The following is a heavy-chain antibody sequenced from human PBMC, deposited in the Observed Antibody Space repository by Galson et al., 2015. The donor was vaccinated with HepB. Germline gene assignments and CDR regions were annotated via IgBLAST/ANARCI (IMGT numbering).Heavy chain of an antibody. CDR2: ISYDGSNK. CDR3: AKDEVPYGDISIRPFDY. Sequence: SLRLSCAASGFTFSSYGMHWVRQAPGKGLEWVAVISYDGSNKYYADSVKGRFTISRDNSKNTLYLQMNSLRAEDTAVYYCAKDEVPYGDISIRPFDYWGQGTLVTVSS. J-gene: IGHJ4*02. CDR1: GFTFSSYG. D-gene: IGHD4-17*01. V-gene: IGHV3-30*18.